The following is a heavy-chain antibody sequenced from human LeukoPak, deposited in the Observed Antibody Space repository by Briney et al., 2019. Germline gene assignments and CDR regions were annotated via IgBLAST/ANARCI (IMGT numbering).Heavy chain of an antibody. CDR1: GYTFTGYY. D-gene: IGHD2-21*01. CDR3: ARESLVVKESWFDP. CDR2: INPNSGGT. Sequence: ASVKVSCKASGYTFTGYYMHWVRQAPGQGLEWMGWINPNSGGTNYAQKFQGRVTMTRYTSISTAYMELSRLRSDDTAVYYCARESLVVKESWFDPWGQGTLVTVSS. J-gene: IGHJ5*02. V-gene: IGHV1-2*02.